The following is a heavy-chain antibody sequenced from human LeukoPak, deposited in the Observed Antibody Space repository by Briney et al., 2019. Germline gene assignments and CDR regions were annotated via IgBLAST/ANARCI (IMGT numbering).Heavy chain of an antibody. Sequence: SVKVSCKASGGTFSSYAISWVRQAPGQGLEWMGGIIPIFGTANYAQKFQGRVTITADESTSTAYMELSSLRSEDTAVYYCAREGGSYYYFDYWGQGTLVTVSS. J-gene: IGHJ4*02. CDR1: GGTFSSYA. CDR2: IIPIFGTA. V-gene: IGHV1-69*13. CDR3: AREGGSYYYFDY. D-gene: IGHD1-26*01.